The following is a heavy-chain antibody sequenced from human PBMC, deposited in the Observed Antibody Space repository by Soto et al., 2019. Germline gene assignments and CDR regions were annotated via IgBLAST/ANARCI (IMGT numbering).Heavy chain of an antibody. D-gene: IGHD4-4*01. Sequence: GESLKISCAASGFTFSRNAISWVRQAPGKGLEWFSTISASGGSTYYADSVKGRFTISRDNSKNTVYMQMNSLRAEDTAVYYCAKPYSDYYYYGMDVWGQGTTVTVYS. CDR1: GFTFSRNA. V-gene: IGHV3-23*01. CDR2: ISASGGST. CDR3: AKPYSDYYYYGMDV. J-gene: IGHJ6*02.